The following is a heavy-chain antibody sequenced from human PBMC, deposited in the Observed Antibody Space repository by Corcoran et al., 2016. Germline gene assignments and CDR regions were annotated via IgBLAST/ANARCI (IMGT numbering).Heavy chain of an antibody. J-gene: IGHJ2*01. D-gene: IGHD1-26*01. V-gene: IGHV4-59*11. Sequence: QVQLQESGPGLVKPSETLSLTCTVSGGSLSSHYWSWIRQPPGKGLEYIGYMYYSGSTNYNPPLKSRVTISVETSKNQFSLKLSSVTAADPAVFYWGGGVGARAYWYFDLWGRGTLVTVSS. CDR3: GGGVGARAYWYFDL. CDR2: MYYSGST. CDR1: GGSLSSHY.